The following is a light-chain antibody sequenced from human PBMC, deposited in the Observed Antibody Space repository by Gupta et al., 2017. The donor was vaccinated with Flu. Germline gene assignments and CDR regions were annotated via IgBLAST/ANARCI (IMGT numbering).Light chain of an antibody. V-gene: IGKV3-15*01. CDR3: QQYDNWPPWT. CDR2: FAS. Sequence: EIVMTQSPATLSVSPGEKVTLSCRASQSVKNNLAWYQQKPGQAPRLLIYFASTRAPGVPARFSGSGFGTEFTLTISSRESEDFAVYYCQQYDNWPPWTFGQGTKVEVK. CDR1: QSVKNN. J-gene: IGKJ1*01.